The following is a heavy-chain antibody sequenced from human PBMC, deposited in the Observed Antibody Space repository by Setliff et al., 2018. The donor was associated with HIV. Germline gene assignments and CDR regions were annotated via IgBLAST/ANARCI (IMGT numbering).Heavy chain of an antibody. CDR3: TRGALYGLFEF. V-gene: IGHV1-69*04. Sequence: SVKVSCKASGGTFSGYAINWVRQAPGQGLEWLGNIIPNVGVVYYAQRFQGRVTITTVQSTSTAYLELSSLRSDDTAAYYCTRGALYGLFEFWGPGTLVTVSS. CDR1: GGTFSGYA. J-gene: IGHJ4*02. D-gene: IGHD3-10*01. CDR2: IIPNVGVV.